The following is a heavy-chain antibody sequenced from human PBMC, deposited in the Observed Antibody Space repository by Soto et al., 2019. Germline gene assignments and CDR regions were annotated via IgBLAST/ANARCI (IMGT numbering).Heavy chain of an antibody. CDR2: IFWDDDK. Sequence: QITLKESGPTLVKPTQTLTLTCTFSGFSLSTSGVAVGWIRQPPGKALEWLALIFWDDDKRYNPSLKSRLTSTKDTSKNQVGLTMTNMAPVATATYYCAHKRDYSDSSAYYSRDWGQGTLVTVSS. D-gene: IGHD3-22*01. CDR1: GFSLSTSGVA. J-gene: IGHJ4*02. CDR3: AHKRDYSDSSAYYSRD. V-gene: IGHV2-5*02.